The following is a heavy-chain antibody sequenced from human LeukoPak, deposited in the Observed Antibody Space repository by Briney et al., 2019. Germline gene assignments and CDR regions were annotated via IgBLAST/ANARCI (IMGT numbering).Heavy chain of an antibody. J-gene: IGHJ5*02. D-gene: IGHD2-2*01. V-gene: IGHV3-30*03. Sequence: GGSLRLSCAASEFTFSTYGMHWVRQAPGKGLEWVAVISYDGSYKFYADSVKGRFTISRDNSKNTLYLQMNSLRAEDTAVYYCARDHCSSTSCYVGGNWFDPWGQGTLVTVSS. CDR3: ARDHCSSTSCYVGGNWFDP. CDR2: ISYDGSYK. CDR1: EFTFSTYG.